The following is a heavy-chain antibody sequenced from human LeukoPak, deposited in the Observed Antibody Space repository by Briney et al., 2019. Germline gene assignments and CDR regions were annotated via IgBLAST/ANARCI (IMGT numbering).Heavy chain of an antibody. CDR1: GFTFSVYA. CDR2: ISGNGGST. Sequence: GGSLRLSCAASGFTFSVYAMNWVRRSPGKGLEWVSAISGNGGSTYYADSVKGRFTISRDNSKNTLYLQMNNLRADDTAVYYCAKDSLARGYWGQGTLVTVSS. J-gene: IGHJ4*02. CDR3: AKDSLARGY. V-gene: IGHV3-23*01.